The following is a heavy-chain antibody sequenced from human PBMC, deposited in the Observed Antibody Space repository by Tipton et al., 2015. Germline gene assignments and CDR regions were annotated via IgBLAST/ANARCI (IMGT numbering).Heavy chain of an antibody. CDR1: GGSISSGYYY. CDR3: AREQSGSDSCGYFYYGMDV. Sequence: TLSLTCTVSGGSISSGYYYWSWIRQPPGKGLEWIGYIYYSGSTFYNPSLKSRLTISVDTSKNQFSLKLSSVTAADTAVYYCAREQSGSDSCGYFYYGMDVWGQGTTVTVSS. D-gene: IGHD5-12*01. CDR2: IYYSGST. J-gene: IGHJ6*02. V-gene: IGHV4-30-4*01.